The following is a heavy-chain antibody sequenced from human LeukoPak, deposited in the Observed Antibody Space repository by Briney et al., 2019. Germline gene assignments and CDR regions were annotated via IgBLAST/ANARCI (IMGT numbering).Heavy chain of an antibody. V-gene: IGHV1-46*01. CDR1: GYTFTSYY. J-gene: IGHJ4*02. Sequence: ASLKVSCKASGYTFTSYYMHWVRQAPGQGLEWMGIINPSGGSTSYAQKFQGRVTMTRDTSTSTVYMELSSLRSEDTAVYCCARGDYVWGSYRAYFDYWGQGTLVTVSS. CDR3: ARGDYVWGSYRAYFDY. CDR2: INPSGGST. D-gene: IGHD3-16*02.